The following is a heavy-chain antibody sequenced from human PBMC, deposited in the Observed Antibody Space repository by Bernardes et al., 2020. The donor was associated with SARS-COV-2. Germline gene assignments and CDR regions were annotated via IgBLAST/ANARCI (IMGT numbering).Heavy chain of an antibody. CDR2: IIPILGIA. Sequence: SVKVSCKASGGTFSSYAISWVRQAPGQGLEWMGRIIPILGIANYAQKFQGRVTITADKSTSTAYMELSSLRSEDTAVYYCARSYYDSSGYHLGGLNDAFDIWGQGTMVTVSS. J-gene: IGHJ3*02. D-gene: IGHD3-22*01. CDR3: ARSYYDSSGYHLGGLNDAFDI. CDR1: GGTFSSYA. V-gene: IGHV1-69*04.